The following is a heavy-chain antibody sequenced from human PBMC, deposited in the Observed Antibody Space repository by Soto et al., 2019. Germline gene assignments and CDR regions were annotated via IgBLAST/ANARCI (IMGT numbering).Heavy chain of an antibody. CDR3: ARHEVRVVMFLYYY. Sequence: QLQLQESGPGLVKPSETLSLTCTVSGGSISSNNYYWGWIRQPPGKGLEWIGSIYYSGSTYYNPSLKSRVTISVDTSKNQFSLKLSSVTAADTAVYYCARHEVRVVMFLYYYWGQGTLVTVSS. CDR2: IYYSGST. CDR1: GGSISSNNYY. V-gene: IGHV4-39*01. D-gene: IGHD3-10*01. J-gene: IGHJ4*02.